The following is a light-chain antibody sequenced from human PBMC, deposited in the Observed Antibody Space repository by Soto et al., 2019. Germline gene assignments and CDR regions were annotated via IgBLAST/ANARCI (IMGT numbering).Light chain of an antibody. Sequence: DIQMTQSPSTLSASIGDRVTITCRASQNINNWIAWYQQKPGKAPKFLIYDASTLESGVPSRFSGSGFGTEFSLTISSLQPDDFAVYYCQQYNNWPRTFGPGTKVDIK. CDR3: QQYNNWPRT. J-gene: IGKJ3*01. CDR2: DAS. V-gene: IGKV1-5*01. CDR1: QNINNW.